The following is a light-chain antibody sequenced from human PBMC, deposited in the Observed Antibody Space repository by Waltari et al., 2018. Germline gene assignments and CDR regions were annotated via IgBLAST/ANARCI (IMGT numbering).Light chain of an antibody. Sequence: SYELTQPPPLSVSPGQTARITCSVDSLPKQYAYWYKQKPGQAPVLGIYKDSERRSGITERFACSSSGTTVKLTISGVQAEDEADYYCQSAGSSGTVVFGGGTKLTVL. V-gene: IGLV3-25*03. J-gene: IGLJ2*01. CDR1: SLPKQY. CDR2: KDS. CDR3: QSAGSSGTVV.